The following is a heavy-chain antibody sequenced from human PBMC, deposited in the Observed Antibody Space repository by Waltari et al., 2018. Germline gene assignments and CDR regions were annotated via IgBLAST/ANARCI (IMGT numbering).Heavy chain of an antibody. D-gene: IGHD3-3*02. Sequence: EVQLVESGGGLVQPGRSLRLSCTASGFTFGDYAMSWFRQAPGKGLEWVGFIRSKAYGGTTEYAASVKGRFTISRDNSKNTLYLQMNSLRAEDTAVYYCARDVEMATIQHFWWGQGTLVTVSS. CDR2: IRSKAYGGTT. V-gene: IGHV3-49*03. J-gene: IGHJ4*02. CDR1: GFTFGDYA. CDR3: ARDVEMATIQHFW.